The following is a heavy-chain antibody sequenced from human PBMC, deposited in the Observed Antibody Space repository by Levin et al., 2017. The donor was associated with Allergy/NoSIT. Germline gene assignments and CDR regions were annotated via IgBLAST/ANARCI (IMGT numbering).Heavy chain of an antibody. CDR2: IYPGDSDT. Sequence: TGGSLRLSCKGSGYSFTTYWIAWVRQMPGKGLEWMGIIYPGDSDTRYSPSFQGQVTISADKSISTAYLQWSSLKASDTAMYYCARRGLTSEYFDYWGQGTLVTVSS. CDR1: GYSFTTYW. J-gene: IGHJ4*02. CDR3: ARRGLTSEYFDY. D-gene: IGHD5-24*01. V-gene: IGHV5-51*01.